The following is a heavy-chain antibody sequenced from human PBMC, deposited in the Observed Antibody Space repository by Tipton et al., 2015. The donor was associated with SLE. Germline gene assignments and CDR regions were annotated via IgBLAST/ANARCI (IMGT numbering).Heavy chain of an antibody. V-gene: IGHV4-59*12. Sequence: PGLVKPSETLSLTCTVSGGSISSYYWSWIRQPPGKGLEWIGYIYYSGSTNYNPSLKSRVTISVDTSKNQFSLKLSSVTAADTAVYYCVRDGIVAVYYFDYWGQGTLVTVSS. CDR2: IYYSGST. CDR3: VRDGIVAVYYFDY. D-gene: IGHD3-22*01. J-gene: IGHJ4*02. CDR1: GGSISSYY.